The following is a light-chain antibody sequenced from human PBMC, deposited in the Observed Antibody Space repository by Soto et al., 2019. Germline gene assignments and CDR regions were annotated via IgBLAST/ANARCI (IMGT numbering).Light chain of an antibody. CDR2: DAS. CDR3: QQRSNWIT. J-gene: IGKJ5*01. Sequence: EIVLTQSPGTLSLSPGERATLSCRASQSVSSYLAWYQQTPGQAPRLLIYDASNRATGIPARFSGSGSGTDFTLTISSLEPEDFAVYYCQQRSNWITFGQGTRLEIK. CDR1: QSVSSY. V-gene: IGKV3-11*01.